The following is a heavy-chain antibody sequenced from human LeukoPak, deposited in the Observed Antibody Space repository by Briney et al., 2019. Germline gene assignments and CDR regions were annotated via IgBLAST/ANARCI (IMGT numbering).Heavy chain of an antibody. V-gene: IGHV1-69*05. Sequence: ASVKVSCKASGGTFSSYAISWVRQAPGQGLEWMGGIIPIFGTANYAQKFQGRVTMTRDTSISTAYMELSRLRSDDTAVYYCARVYSSSSRWFDPWGQGTLVTVSS. CDR1: GGTFSSYA. CDR2: IIPIFGTA. CDR3: ARVYSSSSRWFDP. D-gene: IGHD6-6*01. J-gene: IGHJ5*02.